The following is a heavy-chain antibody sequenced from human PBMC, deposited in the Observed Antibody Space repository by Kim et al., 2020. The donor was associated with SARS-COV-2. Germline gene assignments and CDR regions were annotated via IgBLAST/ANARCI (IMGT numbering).Heavy chain of an antibody. CDR3: ARHPTYYDNLTGYSARWYFDL. J-gene: IGHJ2*01. Sequence: SETLSLTCTVSGGSISSYYWSWIRQPPGKGLEWIGYIYYSGSTNYNPSLKSRVTISVDTSKNQFSLNLSSVTAADTAVYYCARHPTYYDNLTGYSARWYFDLWGRGTLVIVPS. CDR1: GGSISSYY. V-gene: IGHV4-59*08. CDR2: IYYSGST. D-gene: IGHD3-9*01.